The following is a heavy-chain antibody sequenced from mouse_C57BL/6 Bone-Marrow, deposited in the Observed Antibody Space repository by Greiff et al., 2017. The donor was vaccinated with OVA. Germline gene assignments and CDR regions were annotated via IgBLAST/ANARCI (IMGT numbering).Heavy chain of an antibody. CDR2: ISNGGGST. V-gene: IGHV5-12*01. Sequence: DVKLVESGGGLVQPGGSLKLSCAASGFTFSDYYMYWVRQTPEKRLEWVAYISNGGGSTYYPDTVKGRFTISRDNAKNTLYLQMSRLKSEDTAMYYCARQGYDYDWFAYWGQGTLVTVSA. J-gene: IGHJ3*01. D-gene: IGHD2-4*01. CDR3: ARQGYDYDWFAY. CDR1: GFTFSDYY.